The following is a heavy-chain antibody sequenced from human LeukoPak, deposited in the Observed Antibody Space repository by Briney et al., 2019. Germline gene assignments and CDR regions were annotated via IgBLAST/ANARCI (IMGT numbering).Heavy chain of an antibody. CDR1: GYTFTSYD. Sequence: ASVKVSCKASGYTFTSYDINWVRQAPGQGLEWMGWMNPNSGNTGYAQKFQGRVTMTRNTSLSTAYMELSSLRSEDTAVYYCASFGYGDYRYYFDYWGQGTLVTVSS. J-gene: IGHJ4*01. CDR2: MNPNSGNT. D-gene: IGHD4-17*01. CDR3: ASFGYGDYRYYFDY. V-gene: IGHV1-8*01.